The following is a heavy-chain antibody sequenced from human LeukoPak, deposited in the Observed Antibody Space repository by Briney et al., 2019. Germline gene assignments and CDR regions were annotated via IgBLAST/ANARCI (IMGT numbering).Heavy chain of an antibody. Sequence: PSETLSLTCTVSGGSIRSGDYYWSWIRQPPGKGLEWIGYIYYCGNTYYNPSLKSRVTISVDTSKKQFSLKLSSVTAADTAVYYCARQVESVPGYYYYYMDVWGKGTTVTVSS. CDR3: ARQVESVPGYYYYYMDV. CDR1: GGSIRSGDYY. V-gene: IGHV4-30-4*08. D-gene: IGHD1-14*01. J-gene: IGHJ6*03. CDR2: IYYCGNT.